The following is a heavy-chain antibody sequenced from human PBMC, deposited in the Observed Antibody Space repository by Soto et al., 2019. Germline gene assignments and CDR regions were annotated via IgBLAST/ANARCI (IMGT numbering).Heavy chain of an antibody. CDR2: ISGSGGST. D-gene: IGHD6-19*01. J-gene: IGHJ4*02. CDR1: GFTFSSYA. CDR3: AKDLCPSSGPAAYFDY. V-gene: IGHV3-23*01. Sequence: EVQMLESGGGLVQPGGSLRLSCAASGFTFSSYAMSWVRQAPGKGLEWVSAISGSGGSTYYADSVKGRFTISRDNSKNARYLQMNSLRAEDTAVYYCAKDLCPSSGPAAYFDYWGQGTLVTVS.